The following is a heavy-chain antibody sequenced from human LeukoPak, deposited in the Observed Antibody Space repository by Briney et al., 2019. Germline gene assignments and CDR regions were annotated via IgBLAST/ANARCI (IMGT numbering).Heavy chain of an antibody. Sequence: PSETLSLTCTVSGGSISSYYWSCIRQPAGKGLEWIGRIYTSGSTNYNPSLKSRVTMSVDTSKNQFSLKLSSVTAADTAVYYCARDPRPLVRLFDYWGQGTLVTVSS. J-gene: IGHJ4*02. V-gene: IGHV4-4*07. CDR2: IYTSGST. CDR1: GGSISSYY. D-gene: IGHD2-21*01. CDR3: ARDPRPLVRLFDY.